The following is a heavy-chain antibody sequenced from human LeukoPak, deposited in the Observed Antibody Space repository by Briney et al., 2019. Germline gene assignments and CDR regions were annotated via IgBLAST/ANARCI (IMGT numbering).Heavy chain of an antibody. CDR2: ISAYNGNT. V-gene: IGHV1-18*01. J-gene: IGHJ4*02. D-gene: IGHD3-10*01. CDR1: GYTFTSYG. CDR3: ARDAQWFGESSFDY. Sequence: GASVKVSCKASGYTFTSYGISWVRQAPGQGLEWMGWISAYNGNTNYAQKLQGRVTMTTDTSTSTAYMELRSLRSDDTAVYYCARDAQWFGESSFDYWGQGTLVTVSS.